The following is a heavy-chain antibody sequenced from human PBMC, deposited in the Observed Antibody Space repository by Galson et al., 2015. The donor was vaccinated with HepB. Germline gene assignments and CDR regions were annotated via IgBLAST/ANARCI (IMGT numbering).Heavy chain of an antibody. CDR2: ILDSGDTT. CDR3: AIRGFMTY. V-gene: IGHV3-23*01. Sequence: ALRLSCAASGFTFSSYARTWGRQAPGKGLEWVSTILDSGDTTHYAGSVKGRFTISRDNSKNTLYLQMNSLRTEDTAVYYCAIRGFMTYWGQGTLVTVSS. CDR1: GFTFSSYA. J-gene: IGHJ4*02.